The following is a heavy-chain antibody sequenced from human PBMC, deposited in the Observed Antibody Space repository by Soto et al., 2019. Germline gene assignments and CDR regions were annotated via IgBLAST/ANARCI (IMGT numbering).Heavy chain of an antibody. CDR1: GDTFTANY. CDR2: INPKSGGT. CDR3: ARERAKGTGRAGFNX. D-gene: IGHD6-25*01. Sequence: GSVKISCWAAGDTFTANYIHWLRQAPGQGVQWMGFINPKSGGTNYPQKFQGRVTMTWETSLSTVYMTLTRLTSYETAVYYCARERAKGTGRAGFNXWGQVTLVTVSX. V-gene: IGHV1-2*02. J-gene: IGHJ4*02.